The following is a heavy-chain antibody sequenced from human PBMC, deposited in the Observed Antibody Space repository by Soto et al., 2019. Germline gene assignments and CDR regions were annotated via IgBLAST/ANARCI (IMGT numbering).Heavy chain of an antibody. CDR2: ISYDGGNK. CDR1: GFTFSSYG. CDR3: AKDSSKSSESWPYYYYYVIDV. D-gene: IGHD1-26*01. J-gene: IGHJ6*02. Sequence: PGGSLRLSCAASGFTFSSYGMHWVRQAPGKGLEWVAVISYDGGNKYYADSVKGRFTISRDNSKNTLYLQMNSLRAEDTAVYYCAKDSSKSSESWPYYYYYVIDVWGQGTTVTVSS. V-gene: IGHV3-30*18.